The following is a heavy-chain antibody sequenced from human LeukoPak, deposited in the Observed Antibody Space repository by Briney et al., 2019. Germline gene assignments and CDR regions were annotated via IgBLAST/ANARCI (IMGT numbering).Heavy chain of an antibody. D-gene: IGHD3-10*01. CDR1: GFTFNTYT. V-gene: IGHV7-4-1*01. J-gene: IGHJ3*02. Sequence: ASVKVSCKASGFTFNTYTMNWVRQAPGQGLEWMGWINTNTGTPTYAQGFTGRFVFSLDTSVSTAYLQIYSLKAEDTAVYYCARHIAYATSGGSVFDIWGQGTLVAVSS. CDR2: INTNTGTP. CDR3: ARHIAYATSGGSVFDI.